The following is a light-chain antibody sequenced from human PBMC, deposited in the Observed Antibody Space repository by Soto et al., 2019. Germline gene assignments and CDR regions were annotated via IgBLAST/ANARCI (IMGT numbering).Light chain of an antibody. CDR3: QTWGTGIHYV. J-gene: IGLJ1*01. Sequence: QPVLTQSPSASASLGASVKLTCTLSSGHSSYAIAWHQQQPEEGPRYLMKLNSDGSHSKGDGIPDRFSGSSSGAERYLTISSPQSEDEADYYCQTWGTGIHYVFGTGTKLTVL. CDR1: SGHSSYA. V-gene: IGLV4-69*01. CDR2: LNSDGSH.